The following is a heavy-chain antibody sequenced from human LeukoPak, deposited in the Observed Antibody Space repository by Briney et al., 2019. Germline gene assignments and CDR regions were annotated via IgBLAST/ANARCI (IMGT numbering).Heavy chain of an antibody. CDR2: ISAYNGNT. V-gene: IGHV1-18*01. CDR1: GYTFTSYG. J-gene: IGHJ5*02. D-gene: IGHD2-2*01. Sequence: ASVKVSCKASGYTFTSYGISWVRQAPGQGLEWMGWISAYNGNTNYAQKLQGRVTMTTDTSTSTAYMELRSLRSDDTAVYYCARDRSGCSGTSCQKPYNWFDPWGQGTLVTVSS. CDR3: ARDRSGCSGTSCQKPYNWFDP.